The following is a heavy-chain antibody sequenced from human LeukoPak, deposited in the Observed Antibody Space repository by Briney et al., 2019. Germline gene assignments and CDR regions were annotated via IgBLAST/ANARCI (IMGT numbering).Heavy chain of an antibody. CDR1: GGSISSYY. D-gene: IGHD3-9*01. CDR2: VHYSGST. CDR3: ASYDILTGSDY. J-gene: IGHJ4*02. Sequence: SETLSLTCTVSGGSISSYYWSWIRQPPGKGLEWIGFVHYSGSTHYNPSLKSRVTISVDTSKNQVSLKLTSVTAADTAVCYCASYDILTGSDYWGQGTLVTVSS. V-gene: IGHV4-59*01.